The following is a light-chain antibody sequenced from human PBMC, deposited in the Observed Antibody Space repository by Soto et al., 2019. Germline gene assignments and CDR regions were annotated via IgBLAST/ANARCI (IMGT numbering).Light chain of an antibody. V-gene: IGKV3-20*01. CDR2: GAS. CDR1: QSVSSSY. Sequence: EIVLTQSPGTLSLSPGERATLSCRASQSVSSSYLAWYQQKPGQAPRLLIYGASSRATGIPDRFSGSGSGTDFTLTIRSLEPEAFAVYYCQQYGSSLTWTFGEGNKVEI. J-gene: IGKJ1*01. CDR3: QQYGSSLTWT.